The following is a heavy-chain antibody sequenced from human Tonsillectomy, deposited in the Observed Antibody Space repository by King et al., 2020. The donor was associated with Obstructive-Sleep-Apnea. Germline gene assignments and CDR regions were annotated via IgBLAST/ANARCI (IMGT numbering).Heavy chain of an antibody. CDR2: IYWDDDK. Sequence: ITLKESGPTLVKPTQTLTLTCTFSGFSLSTSGVGVGWIRQPPGKALEWLALIYWDDDKFYSPSLKSRLTITKDTSKNQVALTMTNMDPVDTATYYCAHRRGWTYSFDYWGQGTLVTVSS. CDR1: GFSLSTSGVG. V-gene: IGHV2-5*02. CDR3: AHRRGWTYSFDY. D-gene: IGHD3/OR15-3a*01. J-gene: IGHJ4*02.